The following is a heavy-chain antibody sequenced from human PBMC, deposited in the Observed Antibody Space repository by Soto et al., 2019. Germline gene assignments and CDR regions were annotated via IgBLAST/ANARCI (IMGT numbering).Heavy chain of an antibody. V-gene: IGHV3-53*01. CDR1: GFTVSSTS. CDR2: IYSGGST. CDR3: ARALPLDFWSGYLDY. D-gene: IGHD3-3*01. Sequence: PGGSLRLSCAASGFTVSSTSMSWVRQAPGKGLEWVSVIYSGGSTYYADSVKGRFTISRDNSKNTLYLQMNSLRAEDTAVYYCARALPLDFWSGYLDYWGQGTLVTVSS. J-gene: IGHJ4*02.